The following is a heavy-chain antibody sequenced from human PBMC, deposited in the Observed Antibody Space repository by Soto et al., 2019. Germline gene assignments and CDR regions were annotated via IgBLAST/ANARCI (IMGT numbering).Heavy chain of an antibody. J-gene: IGHJ6*02. CDR2: IYWDDDK. CDR1: GFSLSTSGVA. D-gene: IGHD7-27*01. CDR3: ARRPATNFHYGLDV. Sequence: QITLKESGPTLVKPTQTLTLICTFSGFSLSTSGVAVGWIRQPRGKALEWLAIIYWDDDKRYSPSLKSRLTITKDTSKNQVVLTMTNMDAVDTATYYCARRPATNFHYGLDVWAQGTTVTVSS. V-gene: IGHV2-5*02.